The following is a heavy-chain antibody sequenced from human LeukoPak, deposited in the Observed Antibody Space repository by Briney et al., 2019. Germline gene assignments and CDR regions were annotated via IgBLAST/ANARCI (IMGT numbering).Heavy chain of an antibody. D-gene: IGHD5-18*01. J-gene: IGHJ4*02. CDR3: ARDSGYSYGHDY. CDR1: GGTFSSYA. Sequence: ASVKVSCKASGGTFSSYAISWVRQAPGQGLEWMGGIIPIFGTANYAQKLQGRVTMTTDTSTSTAYMELRSLRSDDTAVYYCARDSGYSYGHDYWGQGTLVTVSS. CDR2: IIPIFGTA. V-gene: IGHV1-69*05.